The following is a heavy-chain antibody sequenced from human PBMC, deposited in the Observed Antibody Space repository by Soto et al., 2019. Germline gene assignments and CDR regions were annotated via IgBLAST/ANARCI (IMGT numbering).Heavy chain of an antibody. J-gene: IGHJ6*02. CDR1: DCKISGYA. V-gene: IGHV3-23*01. CDR3: APMGV. CDR2: ISGSDNTT. Sequence: VPRAASDCKISGYAIRWICQTKGKGLEWVSAISGSDNTTYYADSVKGGFTISRDNSKNTLYLQMSCLRGNDTAVYYCAPMGVWGEPITVTVSS.